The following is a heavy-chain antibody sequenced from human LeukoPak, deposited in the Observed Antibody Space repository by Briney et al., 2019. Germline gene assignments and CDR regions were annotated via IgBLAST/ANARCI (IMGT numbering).Heavy chain of an antibody. J-gene: IGHJ6*02. CDR3: ARGLGLRYCDWFRYYYYGMDV. Sequence: ASVKVSSKASGYTFTSNDINWVRQATGQGLEWMGWMNPNSGNTGYAQKFQGRVTMTRNTSISTAYMELSSLRSEDTAVYYCARGLGLRYCDWFRYYYYGMDVWGQGTTVTVSS. CDR1: GYTFTSND. CDR2: MNPNSGNT. V-gene: IGHV1-8*01. D-gene: IGHD3-9*01.